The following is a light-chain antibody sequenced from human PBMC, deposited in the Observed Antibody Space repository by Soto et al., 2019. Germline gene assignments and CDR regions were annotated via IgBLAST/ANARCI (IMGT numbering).Light chain of an antibody. V-gene: IGKV3-11*01. CDR2: DAS. CDR1: QSVYSY. J-gene: IGKJ4*01. Sequence: EIVLTQSPATLSLSPGERATLSCRASQSVYSYLAWYQQKPGQAPMLLIYDASNRATGIPARFSGSGSGTDFTLTISSLEPEDFAVYDCQQRSNWPLTFGGGTKVEIK. CDR3: QQRSNWPLT.